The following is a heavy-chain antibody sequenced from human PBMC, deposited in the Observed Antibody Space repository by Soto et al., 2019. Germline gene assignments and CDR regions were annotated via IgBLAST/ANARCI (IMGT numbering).Heavy chain of an antibody. Sequence: EVQLVESGGGLVQPGRSLRLSCAASGFTFDDYAMHWVRQAPGKGLEWVSGISWNSGSIGYADPVKGLFTISRDKAKRSLHKQMNRMRSEETTLYYWAKDWRRFHSGFSGDFVICSHGTMVAVSS. D-gene: IGHD5-12*01. CDR3: AKDWRRFHSGFSGDFVI. CDR2: ISWNSGSI. V-gene: IGHV3-9*01. CDR1: GFTFDDYA. J-gene: IGHJ3*02.